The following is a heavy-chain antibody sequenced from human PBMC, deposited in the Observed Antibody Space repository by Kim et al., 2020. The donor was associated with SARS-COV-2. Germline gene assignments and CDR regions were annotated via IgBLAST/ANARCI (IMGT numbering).Heavy chain of an antibody. Sequence: SVKVSCKTSGGTFSNCAVSWVRQAPGQGLEWMGGIVPVCGTPNYAQKFQGRVTISADRSTNTAYMELSSLRYDDTAVYYCAKGKWELLGSVRSRFEYFQRWGQDNLVTVSS. CDR3: AKGKWELLGSVRSRFEYFQR. CDR2: IVPVCGTP. CDR1: GGTFSNCA. D-gene: IGHD1-26*01. V-gene: IGHV1-69*06. J-gene: IGHJ1*01.